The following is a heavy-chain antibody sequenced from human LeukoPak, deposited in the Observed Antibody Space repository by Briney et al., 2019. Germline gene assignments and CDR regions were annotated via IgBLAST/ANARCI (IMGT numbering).Heavy chain of an antibody. J-gene: IGHJ4*02. CDR3: ASGLWETPHFDY. Sequence: ASVKVSCKASGYTFTSYDINWVRQATGQGLEWMGWINPNGGGTNYAQKFQGRVTMTRDTSISTAYMELSRLRSDDTAVYYCASGLWETPHFDYWGQGTLVTVSS. CDR1: GYTFTSYD. V-gene: IGHV1-2*02. D-gene: IGHD4/OR15-4a*01. CDR2: INPNGGGT.